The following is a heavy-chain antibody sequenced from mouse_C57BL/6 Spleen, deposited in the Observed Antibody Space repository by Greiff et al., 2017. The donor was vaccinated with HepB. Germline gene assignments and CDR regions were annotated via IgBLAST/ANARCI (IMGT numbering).Heavy chain of an antibody. CDR2: ISSGSSTI. J-gene: IGHJ4*01. Sequence: EVMLVESGGGLVKPGGSLKLSCAASGFTFSDYGMHWVRQAPEKGLEWVAYISSGSSTIYYADTVKGRFTISRDNAKNTLFLQMTRLRSEDTAMYYCARRYDYDMDYWGQGTSVTVSS. D-gene: IGHD2-4*01. CDR1: GFTFSDYG. CDR3: ARRYDYDMDY. V-gene: IGHV5-17*01.